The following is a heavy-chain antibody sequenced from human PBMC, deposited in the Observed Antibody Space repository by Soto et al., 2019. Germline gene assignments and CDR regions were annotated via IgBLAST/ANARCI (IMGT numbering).Heavy chain of an antibody. CDR3: ARDRDYYYDNSDKYHYHYAMDV. J-gene: IGHJ6*02. CDR2: ISAYSDRT. CDR1: GYTFTNYA. V-gene: IGHV1-18*04. Sequence: QVQLVQSGTEVKKPGASVKVSCKASGYTFTNYAISWVRQAPGQGLEWMGWISAYSDRTNYAQNLLGRVTMTTDTATSTAYMEVRSLRSDDTAVYYCARDRDYYYDNSDKYHYHYAMDVWGQGTTVTISS. D-gene: IGHD3-22*01.